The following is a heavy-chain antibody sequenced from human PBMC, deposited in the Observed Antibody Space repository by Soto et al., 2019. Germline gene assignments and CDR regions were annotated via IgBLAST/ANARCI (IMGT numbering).Heavy chain of an antibody. J-gene: IGHJ6*03. CDR1: GGSFSGYY. CDR3: ARVRGRGYCSSTSCYGYYYMDV. V-gene: IGHV4-34*01. D-gene: IGHD2-2*01. Sequence: SETLSLTCAVYGGSFSGYYWSWIRQPPGKGLEWIGEINHSGSTNYNPSLKSRVTISVDTSKNQFSLKLSSVTAADTAAYYCARVRGRGYCSSTSCYGYYYMDVWGKGTTVTVSS. CDR2: INHSGST.